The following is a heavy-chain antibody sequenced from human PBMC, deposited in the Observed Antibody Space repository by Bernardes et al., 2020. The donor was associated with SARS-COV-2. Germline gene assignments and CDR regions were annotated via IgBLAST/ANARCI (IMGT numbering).Heavy chain of an antibody. CDR3: AILGDCTSTSCRLTLDY. J-gene: IGHJ4*02. V-gene: IGHV1-18*04. CDR1: GYTFTSYG. CDR2: ISAYNGNT. Sequence: ASVKVSCKASGYTFTSYGISWVRQAPGQGLEWMGWISAYNGNTNYAQKLQGRVSMTTDPSTKTAYMELKSLTFDDTAVYFCAILGDCTSTSCRLTLDYWGQGTLVTVSS. D-gene: IGHD2-21*01.